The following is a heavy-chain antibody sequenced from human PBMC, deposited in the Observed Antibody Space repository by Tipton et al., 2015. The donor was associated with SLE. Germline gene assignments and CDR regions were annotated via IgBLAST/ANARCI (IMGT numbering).Heavy chain of an antibody. J-gene: IGHJ4*02. CDR1: GFSFNEYT. D-gene: IGHD6-19*01. Sequence: SLRLSCAASGFSFNEYTVHWVRQAPGKGPEWVSGIGWNGASLGYADAVVGRFTISRDNAKKSLYLQMDNLRPEDTAVYYCATRQGSGWYQSFDYWGQGSLVTVSS. CDR2: IGWNGASL. CDR3: ATRQGSGWYQSFDY. V-gene: IGHV3-9*01.